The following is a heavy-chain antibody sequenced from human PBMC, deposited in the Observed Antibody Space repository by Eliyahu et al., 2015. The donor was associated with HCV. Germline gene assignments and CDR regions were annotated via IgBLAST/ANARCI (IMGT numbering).Heavy chain of an antibody. CDR1: GFTFDDYA. V-gene: IGHV3-9*01. J-gene: IGHJ4*02. CDR3: AKEGVGGSSDY. CDR2: ISWNSGSI. Sequence: EVQLVESGGGLVQPGRSLRLSCAASGFTFDDYAMHWVRQAPGKGLEWVSGISWNSGSIGYADSVKGRFTISRDNAKNSLYLQMNSLRAEDTALYYCAKEGVGGSSDYWGQGTLVTVSS. D-gene: IGHD1-26*01.